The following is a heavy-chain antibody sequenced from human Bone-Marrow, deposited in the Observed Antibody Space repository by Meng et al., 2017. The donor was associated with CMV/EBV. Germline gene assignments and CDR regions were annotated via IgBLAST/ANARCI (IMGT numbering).Heavy chain of an antibody. CDR2: INHSGST. Sequence: SETLSLTCAVYGGSFSGYYWSWIRQPPGKGLEWIGEINHSGSTNYNPSLKSRVTISVDTSKNQFSLKLSSVTAADTAVYYCARGRDIVVVPAAHYYGMDVWGQGNTVTVSS. D-gene: IGHD2-2*01. J-gene: IGHJ6*02. CDR1: GGSFSGYY. V-gene: IGHV4-34*01. CDR3: ARGRDIVVVPAAHYYGMDV.